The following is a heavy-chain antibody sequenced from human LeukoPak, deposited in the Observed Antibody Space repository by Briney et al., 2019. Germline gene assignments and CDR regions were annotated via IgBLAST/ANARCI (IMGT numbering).Heavy chain of an antibody. V-gene: IGHV3-74*01. CDR3: ARSASGYDS. CDR2: IDDDGAGT. J-gene: IGHJ5*02. Sequence: GGSLRLSCAASGFPFSGYWMHWVRQAPGKGLVWVSRIDDDGAGTSYADSVKGRFTISRDNAKNTLYLQMNSLRVEDTAVYCCARSASGYDSWGQGTLVTVSS. CDR1: GFPFSGYW. D-gene: IGHD5-12*01.